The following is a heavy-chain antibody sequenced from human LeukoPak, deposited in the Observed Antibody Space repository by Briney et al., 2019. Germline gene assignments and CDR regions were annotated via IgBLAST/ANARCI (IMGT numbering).Heavy chain of an antibody. J-gene: IGHJ2*01. D-gene: IGHD2-15*01. Sequence: SETLSLTCTVSGGSISGYYWSWIRQPPGKGLEWIGEINHSGSTNYNPSLKSRVTISVDTSKNQFSLKLSSVTAADTAVYYCAGGSSHCSGGSCYYRDFDIWGRGTLVTVSS. CDR1: GGSISGYY. V-gene: IGHV4-34*01. CDR2: INHSGST. CDR3: AGGSSHCSGGSCYYRDFDI.